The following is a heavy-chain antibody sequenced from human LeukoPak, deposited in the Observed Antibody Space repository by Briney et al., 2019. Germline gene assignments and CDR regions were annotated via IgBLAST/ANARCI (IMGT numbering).Heavy chain of an antibody. CDR2: MKETGGT. Sequence: PSECLSLTCTVSGGSISTSSNFWGRVRQPPGKGREWIGIMKETGGTSYNPSIKSRVTISVNTSKNQFSLKLTSVTAADTAVYYCARVGLAVGGKSHFWGQGILVSPSA. D-gene: IGHD6-19*01. CDR3: ARVGLAVGGKSHF. CDR1: GGSISTSSNF. V-gene: IGHV4-39*01. J-gene: IGHJ4*02.